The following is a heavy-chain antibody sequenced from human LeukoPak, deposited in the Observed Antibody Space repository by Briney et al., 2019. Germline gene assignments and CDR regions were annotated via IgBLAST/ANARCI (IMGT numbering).Heavy chain of an antibody. CDR2: IYSGGST. D-gene: IGHD6-19*01. V-gene: IGHV3-53*04. CDR1: GFTVSNNY. Sequence: GGSLRLSCAASGFTVSNNYMSWVRQAPGKGLEWVSVIYSGGSTYYADSVKGRFTISRNNSKNTLYIQMNSLRAEDTAVYYWARETMAVAGTRVYYYYGMDVWGQGATVTVSS. CDR3: ARETMAVAGTRVYYYYGMDV. J-gene: IGHJ6*02.